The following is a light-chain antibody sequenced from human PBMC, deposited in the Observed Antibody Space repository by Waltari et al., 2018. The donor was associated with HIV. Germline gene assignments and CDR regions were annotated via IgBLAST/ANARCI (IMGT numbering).Light chain of an antibody. CDR2: DVT. Sequence: QSALTQPRSVSGSPGQSVTISCAGTNSHIDNSNRFSWYQQHPNRAPKLLIFDVTQRPSGVPDRFSGSESGNTASLTISGLQTDDEADYFCCSYAGAYIVFATGTKVTVL. J-gene: IGLJ1*01. CDR1: NSHIDNSNR. CDR3: CSYAGAYIV. V-gene: IGLV2-11*01.